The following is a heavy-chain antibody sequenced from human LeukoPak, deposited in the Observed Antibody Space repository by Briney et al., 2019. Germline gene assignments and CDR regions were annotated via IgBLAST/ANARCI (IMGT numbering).Heavy chain of an antibody. V-gene: IGHV1-69*05. CDR3: ARVLRRTPITWFDP. D-gene: IGHD1-26*01. CDR2: IIPIFGTA. CDR1: GGTFSSYA. J-gene: IGHJ5*02. Sequence: ASVKVSCKASGGTFSSYAISWVRQAPGQGLEWMGGIIPIFGTANYAQKLQGRVTMTTDTSTSTAYMELRSLRSDDTAVYYCARVLRRTPITWFDPWGQGTLVTVSS.